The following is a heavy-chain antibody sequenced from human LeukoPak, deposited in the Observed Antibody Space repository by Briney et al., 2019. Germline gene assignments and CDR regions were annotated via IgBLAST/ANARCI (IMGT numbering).Heavy chain of an antibody. CDR2: IYTSGST. V-gene: IGHV4-61*02. D-gene: IGHD7-27*01. Sequence: SETLSLTCTVSGGSISSGSYYWSWIRQPAGKGLEWIGRIYTSGSTNYNPSLKSRVTISLDTSKNQFSLKLTSVTAADTAFYYCVRVNWVIDYWGQGILVTVSS. CDR3: VRVNWVIDY. CDR1: GGSISSGSYY. J-gene: IGHJ4*02.